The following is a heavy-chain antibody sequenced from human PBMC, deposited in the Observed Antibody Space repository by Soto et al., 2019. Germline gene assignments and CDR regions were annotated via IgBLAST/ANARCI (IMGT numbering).Heavy chain of an antibody. CDR2: IYHSGST. Sequence: PSETLSLTSAVSGGSISSSNWWSWVRQPPGKGLEWIGEIYHSGSTSYNPSLKSRVTISVDKSKDQFSLNLSSVTAADTAVYYCARVKASGVNFDYWGQGTLVTVS. CDR1: GGSISSSNW. J-gene: IGHJ4*02. V-gene: IGHV4-4*02. D-gene: IGHD3-10*01. CDR3: ARVKASGVNFDY.